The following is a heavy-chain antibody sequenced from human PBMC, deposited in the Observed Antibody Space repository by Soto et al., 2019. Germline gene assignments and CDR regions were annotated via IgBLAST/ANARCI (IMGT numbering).Heavy chain of an antibody. CDR2: IIPIFDTA. D-gene: IGHD1-1*01. CDR3: ARNGTLTGYSYGMDV. V-gene: IGHV1-69*13. CDR1: GGTFSDYT. J-gene: IGHJ6*02. Sequence: SVKVSCKASGGTFSDYTINWVRQAPGQRLEWMGGIIPIFDTANYAEKFQGRVTITADESTSTSFMEVSSLRSEDTAVYYCARNGTLTGYSYGMDVWGQGTMVTVS.